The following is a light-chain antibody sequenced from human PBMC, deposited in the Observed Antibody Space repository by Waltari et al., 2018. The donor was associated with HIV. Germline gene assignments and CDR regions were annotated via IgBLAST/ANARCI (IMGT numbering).Light chain of an antibody. CDR1: RSTPGNVY. J-gene: IGLJ2*01. CDR2: ETK. V-gene: IGLV1-51*02. Sequence: QSVLTQPPSVSAAPGQKVTISCSGSRSTPGNVYVSWYQQLPGTAPKLLSYETKKRPSGIPDGVSGSKYDTSAHLGNTGLQTGEEAEYYCGTWDSRLSAVVFGGGTKLTVL. CDR3: GTWDSRLSAVV.